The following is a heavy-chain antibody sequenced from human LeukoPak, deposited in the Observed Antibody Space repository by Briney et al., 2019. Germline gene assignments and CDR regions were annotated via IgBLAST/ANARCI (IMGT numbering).Heavy chain of an antibody. J-gene: IGHJ4*02. CDR1: GGSISGDYY. Sequence: PSETLSLTCTVSGGSISGDYYWSWIRQPPGKGLEWIGYIYYSGSTYYNPSLKSRVTISVDTSKNQFSLKLSSVTAADTAVYYCARLYHGSGSYGAFDYWGQGTLVTVSS. D-gene: IGHD3-10*01. CDR2: IYYSGST. V-gene: IGHV4-30-4*01. CDR3: ARLYHGSGSYGAFDY.